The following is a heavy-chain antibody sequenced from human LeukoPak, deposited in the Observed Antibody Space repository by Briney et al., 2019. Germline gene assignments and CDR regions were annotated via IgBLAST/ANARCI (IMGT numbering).Heavy chain of an antibody. CDR3: AGVWGYYYDSSARADAFDI. CDR1: GGSISSYY. D-gene: IGHD3-22*01. Sequence: SETLSLTCTVSGGSISSYYWNWIRQPPGKGLEWIGYIYYSGSTNYNPSLKSRVTISVDTSKNQFSLKLSSVTAADTAVYYCAGVWGYYYDSSARADAFDIWGQGTMVTVSS. V-gene: IGHV4-59*01. CDR2: IYYSGST. J-gene: IGHJ3*02.